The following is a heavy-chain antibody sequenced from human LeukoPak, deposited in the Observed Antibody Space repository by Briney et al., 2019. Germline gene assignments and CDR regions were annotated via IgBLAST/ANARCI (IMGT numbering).Heavy chain of an antibody. V-gene: IGHV1-69*05. D-gene: IGHD6-19*01. Sequence: GASVKVSCKASGGTFSSYAISWVRQAPGQGLEWMGRIIPIFGTANYAQKFQGRVTITTDESTSTAYMELSSLRSEDTAVYYCARAETQALAEAGHDAFALWGQGTMVTVSS. CDR3: ARAETQALAEAGHDAFAL. CDR2: IIPIFGTA. CDR1: GGTFSSYA. J-gene: IGHJ3*01.